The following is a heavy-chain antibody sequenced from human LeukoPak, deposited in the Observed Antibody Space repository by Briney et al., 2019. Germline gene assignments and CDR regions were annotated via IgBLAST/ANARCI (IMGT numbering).Heavy chain of an antibody. CDR1: GSTFSSYS. CDR3: ARDFRSELPAAQVSNY. Sequence: GGSLRLSCAASGSTFSSYSMNWVRQAPGKELEWVSSISSSSSYIYYADSVKGRFTVSRDNAKNSLYLQMNSLRAEDTAVYYCARDFRSELPAAQVSNYWGQGTLVTVSS. J-gene: IGHJ4*02. V-gene: IGHV3-21*01. CDR2: ISSSSSYI. D-gene: IGHD2-2*01.